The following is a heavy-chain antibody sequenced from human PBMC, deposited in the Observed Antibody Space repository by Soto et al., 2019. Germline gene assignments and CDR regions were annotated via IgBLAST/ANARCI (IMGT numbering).Heavy chain of an antibody. V-gene: IGHV3-48*01. J-gene: IGHJ4*02. Sequence: PGGSLRLSCAASGFTFSSYSMNWVRQAPGKGLEWVSYISSSSSTIYYADSVKGRFTISRDNAKNSLYLQMNSLRAEDTAVYYCARDKVKPPALVDYWGQGTLVTVSS. CDR1: GFTFSSYS. CDR2: ISSSSSTI. CDR3: ARDKVKPPALVDY. D-gene: IGHD3-22*01.